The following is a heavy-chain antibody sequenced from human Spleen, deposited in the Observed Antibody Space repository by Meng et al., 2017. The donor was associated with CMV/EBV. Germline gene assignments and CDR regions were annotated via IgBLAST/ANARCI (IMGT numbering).Heavy chain of an antibody. V-gene: IGHV1-2*02. J-gene: IGHJ3*02. CDR2: INPNSGAT. CDR3: ARDWEMATNAFDI. Sequence: ASVKVSCKASGYTFTGNYMHWVRQAPGQGLEWIGWINPNSGATKFAQKFQGRVTLTRDTPISTAYMEVSSLRYDDTAVYYCARDWEMATNAFDIWGQGTKVTVSS. D-gene: IGHD5-24*01. CDR1: GYTFTGNY.